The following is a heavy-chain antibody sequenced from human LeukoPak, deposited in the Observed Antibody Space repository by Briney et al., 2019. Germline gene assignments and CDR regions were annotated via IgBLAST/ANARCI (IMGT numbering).Heavy chain of an antibody. V-gene: IGHV1-8*01. J-gene: IGHJ6*02. CDR2: MNPNSGNT. CDR3: ASVYSSSWYLPGYYYYGMDV. Sequence: ASVKVSCKASGYTFTSYDINWVRQATGQGLEWMGWMNPNSGNTGYAQKFQGRVTMTRNTSISTAYMELSSLRSEDTAVYYCASVYSSSWYLPGYYYYGMDVWGQGTTVTVSS. CDR1: GYTFTSYD. D-gene: IGHD6-13*01.